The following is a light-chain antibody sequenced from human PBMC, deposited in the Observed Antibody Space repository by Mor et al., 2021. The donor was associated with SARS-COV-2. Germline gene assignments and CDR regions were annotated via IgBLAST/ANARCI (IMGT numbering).Light chain of an antibody. CDR3: ATWDDSLNGLV. J-gene: IGLJ2*01. Sequence: YPVNWYQHVPGTAPKLLMFDNDRRHSGVPDRFAASRSGTSASLAISGLQSEDEADYYCATWDDSLNGLVFGGGTKLT. V-gene: IGLV1-44*01. CDR2: DND. CDR1: YP.